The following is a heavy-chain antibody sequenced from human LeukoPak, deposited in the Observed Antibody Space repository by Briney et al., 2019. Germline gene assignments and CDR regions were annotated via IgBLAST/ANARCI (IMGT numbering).Heavy chain of an antibody. J-gene: IGHJ6*02. V-gene: IGHV4-34*01. CDR3: APRPNYGDYVNGMDV. Sequence: SETLSLTCAVYGGSLSGYYWSWIRQPPGKGLEWIGEINHSGSTNYNPSLKSRVTISVDASKNQFSLKLSSVTAADTAVYYYAPRPNYGDYVNGMDVWGQGTTVTVSS. D-gene: IGHD4-17*01. CDR1: GGSLSGYY. CDR2: INHSGST.